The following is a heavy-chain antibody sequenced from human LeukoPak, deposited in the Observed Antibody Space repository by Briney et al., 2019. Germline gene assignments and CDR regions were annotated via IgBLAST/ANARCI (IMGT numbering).Heavy chain of an antibody. D-gene: IGHD1-26*01. CDR3: ATDRYYTMNT. J-gene: IGHJ6*02. V-gene: IGHV3-74*01. Sequence: GGSLRLSCAASGVPFSASWMHWVRQAPGKGLAWVSHISSDGSVIVYADPVKGRFTISRDNAKNTLYLQMNSLRVDDTAVYYCATDRYYTMNTWGQGTTVTVSS. CDR2: ISSDGSVI. CDR1: GVPFSASW.